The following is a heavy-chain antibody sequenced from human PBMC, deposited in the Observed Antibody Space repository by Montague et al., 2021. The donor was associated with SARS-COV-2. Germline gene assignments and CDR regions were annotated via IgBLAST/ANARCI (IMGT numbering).Heavy chain of an antibody. J-gene: IGHJ5*02. Sequence: SETLSLTCTVSGGSISSYYWSWIRQPPGKGLEWIGYIYYSGSTNYNPSLKSRVTISVDTSKNQFSLKLSSVTAADTAVYYCARLEEGDCSGGSCYSSWFDPWGQGTPVIGSS. D-gene: IGHD2-15*01. V-gene: IGHV4-59*08. CDR1: GGSISSYY. CDR2: IYYSGST. CDR3: ARLEEGDCSGGSCYSSWFDP.